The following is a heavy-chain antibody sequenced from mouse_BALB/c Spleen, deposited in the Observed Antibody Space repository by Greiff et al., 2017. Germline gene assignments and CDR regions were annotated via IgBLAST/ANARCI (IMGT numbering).Heavy chain of an antibody. V-gene: IGHV14-3*02. CDR1: GFNIKDTY. J-gene: IGHJ2*01. CDR2: IDPANGNT. D-gene: IGHD2-14*01. Sequence: VQLKQSGAELVKPGASVKLSCTASGFNIKDTYMHWVKQRPEQGLEWIGRIDPANGNTKYDPKFQGKATITADTSSNTAYLQLSSLTSEDTAVYYCARGYRYDRYFDYWGQGTTLTVSS. CDR3: ARGYRYDRYFDY.